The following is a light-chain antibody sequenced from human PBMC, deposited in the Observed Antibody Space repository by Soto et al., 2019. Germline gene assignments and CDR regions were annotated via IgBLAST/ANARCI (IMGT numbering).Light chain of an antibody. Sequence: DIQMTQSPSSLSASVGDRVTITCRASQSISNFLNWYQHKPGKAPKLLIFAASSLQSGVPSRFSGRGSGTDFTLTIRSLQPEDFATYYCQQSYNTPALTFGGGTKVEI. V-gene: IGKV1-39*01. CDR3: QQSYNTPALT. CDR2: AAS. CDR1: QSISNF. J-gene: IGKJ4*01.